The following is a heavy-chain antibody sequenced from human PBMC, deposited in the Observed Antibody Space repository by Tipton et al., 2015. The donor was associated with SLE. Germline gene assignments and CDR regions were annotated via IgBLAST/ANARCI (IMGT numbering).Heavy chain of an antibody. D-gene: IGHD6-13*01. CDR1: GFTFSSYW. Sequence: SLRLSCAASGFTFSSYWMSWVRQAPGKGLEWVSAISGSGGSTDYADSVKGRFTISRDNSKNTLYLQMNSLRAEDTAVYYCARGGIAASGPVGDAFDIWGQGTLVTVSS. CDR2: ISGSGGST. CDR3: ARGGIAASGPVGDAFDI. J-gene: IGHJ3*02. V-gene: IGHV3-23*01.